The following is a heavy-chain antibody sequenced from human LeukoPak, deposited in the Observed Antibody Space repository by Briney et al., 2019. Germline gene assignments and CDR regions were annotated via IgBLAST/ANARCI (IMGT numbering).Heavy chain of an antibody. Sequence: ASVKVSCKASGGTFSSYAIRWVRQAPGQGLEWMGRINPIFGTANYAQKFQGRVTITTDESTSTAYMELSSLRSEDTAVYYCARDEAGYDSSGYYSDYWGQGTLVTVFS. CDR1: GGTFSSYA. CDR2: INPIFGTA. D-gene: IGHD3-22*01. J-gene: IGHJ4*02. CDR3: ARDEAGYDSSGYYSDY. V-gene: IGHV1-69*05.